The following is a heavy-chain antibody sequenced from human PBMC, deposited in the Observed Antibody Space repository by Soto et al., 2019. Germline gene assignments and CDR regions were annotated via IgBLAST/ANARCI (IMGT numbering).Heavy chain of an antibody. CDR2: ISAYNGNT. V-gene: IGHV1-18*01. Sequence: QVQLVQSGAEVKKPGASVKVSCKASGYTFTSYGISWVRQAPGQVLEWMGCISAYNGNTNYAQMLQGRVTMTTDSSKSTAYMELRSLRSDDTAVYYCARSSVGSSWYYFDYWGQVTLVTVSS. J-gene: IGHJ4*02. CDR1: GYTFTSYG. CDR3: ARSSVGSSWYYFDY. D-gene: IGHD6-13*01.